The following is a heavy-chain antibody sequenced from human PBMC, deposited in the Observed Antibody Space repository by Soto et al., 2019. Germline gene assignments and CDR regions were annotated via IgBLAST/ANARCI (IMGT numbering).Heavy chain of an antibody. CDR1: GGSLSNYG. D-gene: IGHD4-17*01. Sequence: QVQLVQSGAEVKKPGSSVKVSCKASGGSLSNYGISWVRQAPGQGLEWMGAIIPVFGTPNYAQKFQDRVTITADESTTTVYMEVRSLTSEDTAVYYRARGDATKLVVTTDAAMDGWGQGNTVNVS. J-gene: IGHJ6*02. CDR2: IIPVFGTP. V-gene: IGHV1-69*12. CDR3: ARGDATKLVVTTDAAMDG.